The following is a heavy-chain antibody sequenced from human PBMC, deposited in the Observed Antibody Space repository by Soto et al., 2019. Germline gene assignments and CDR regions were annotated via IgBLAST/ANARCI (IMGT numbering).Heavy chain of an antibody. V-gene: IGHV4-31*03. D-gene: IGHD2-15*01. CDR2: IYYSGST. CDR1: GGSISSGGYY. CDR3: ASRVVVVAANPTYPGWDFDI. J-gene: IGHJ3*02. Sequence: PSETLSLTCTVSGGSISSGGYYWSWIRQHPGKGLEWIGYIYYSGSTYYNPSLKSRVTISVDTSKNQFSLELSSVTAADTAVYYCASRVVVVAANPTYPGWDFDIWGQGAMVTVSS.